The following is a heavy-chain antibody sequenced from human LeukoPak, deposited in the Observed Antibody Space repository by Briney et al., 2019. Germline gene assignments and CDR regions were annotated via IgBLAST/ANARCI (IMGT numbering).Heavy chain of an antibody. CDR2: ISSSGSTI. CDR1: GLTFSSYA. J-gene: IGHJ4*02. Sequence: GGSLRLSCAASGLTFSSYAMSWVRQAPGKGLEWVSYISSSGSTIYYADSVRGRFTISRDNAKNSLYLQMNSLRAEDTAVYYCARELSSGWYTADYWGQGTLVTVSS. CDR3: ARELSSGWYTADY. D-gene: IGHD6-19*01. V-gene: IGHV3-48*04.